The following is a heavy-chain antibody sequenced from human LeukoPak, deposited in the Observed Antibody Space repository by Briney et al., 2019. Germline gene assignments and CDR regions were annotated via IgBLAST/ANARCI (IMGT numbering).Heavy chain of an antibody. J-gene: IGHJ3*02. CDR1: GGSISSYY. V-gene: IGHV4-39*01. CDR2: IYYGGST. Sequence: SETLSLTCTVSGGSISSYYWVWIRQPPGKGLELLASIYYGGSTSYNPSLKSRVTISVDTSKKQFSLKLSSVTAADTAVYYCARTSGNYGAFDIWGQGTMVTVSS. CDR3: ARTSGNYGAFDI. D-gene: IGHD1-26*01.